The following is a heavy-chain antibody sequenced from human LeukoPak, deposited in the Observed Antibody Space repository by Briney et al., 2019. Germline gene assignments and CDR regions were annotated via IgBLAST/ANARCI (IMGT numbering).Heavy chain of an antibody. CDR1: GFTFSSYA. CDR2: ISSSGGST. J-gene: IGHJ4*02. D-gene: IGHD3-22*01. CDR3: AKDRPGYYYDSSGYYPDFDY. V-gene: IGHV3-23*01. Sequence: GGSLRLSCAASGFTFSSYAMSWVRQAPGKGLEWVSAISSSGGSTYYADSVKGRFTISRDNSKNTLYLQMNSLRAEDTAVYYCAKDRPGYYYDSSGYYPDFDYWGQGTLVTVSS.